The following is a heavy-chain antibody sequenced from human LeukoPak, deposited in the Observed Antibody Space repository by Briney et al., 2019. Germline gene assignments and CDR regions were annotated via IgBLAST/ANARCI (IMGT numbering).Heavy chain of an antibody. Sequence: GESLKISCKGSGYSFTTYWIGRVRQMPGKGLEWMGIIYPGDSDTRYSPSFQGLVTISADKSISTAYLQWSSLKASDTAMYYCARDYYGSGSYYGYWGQGTLVTVSS. V-gene: IGHV5-51*01. CDR1: GYSFTTYW. CDR2: IYPGDSDT. J-gene: IGHJ4*02. D-gene: IGHD3-10*01. CDR3: ARDYYGSGSYYGY.